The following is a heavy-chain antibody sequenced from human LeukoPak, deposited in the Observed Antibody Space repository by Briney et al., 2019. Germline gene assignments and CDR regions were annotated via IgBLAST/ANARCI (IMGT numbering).Heavy chain of an antibody. CDR3: AKGGYCSSTSCYRDDAFDI. D-gene: IGHD2-2*01. V-gene: IGHV4-39*01. Sequence: PSETLSLTCTVSGGSISSSSYYWGWIRQPPGKGLEWIGSIYYSGSTYYNPSLKSRLTISVETSENQFSLKLSSVTAADTAVYYCAKGGYCSSTSCYRDDAFDIWGQGTMITVSS. CDR1: GGSISSSSYY. J-gene: IGHJ3*02. CDR2: IYYSGST.